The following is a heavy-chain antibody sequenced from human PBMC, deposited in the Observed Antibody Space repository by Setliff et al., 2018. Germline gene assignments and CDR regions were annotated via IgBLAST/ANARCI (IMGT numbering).Heavy chain of an antibody. CDR2: IFPTGTT. CDR1: GDSITSGSVY. CDR3: ARYNSSAACFDL. D-gene: IGHD1-20*01. V-gene: IGHV4-61*02. J-gene: IGHJ5*02. Sequence: SETLSLTCTVSGDSITSGSVYWSWIRQPAGKGPEWIGRIFPTGTTNYNPDLKSRVTMSVDTSKKRFSLMLRSVTAADTAIYYCARYNSSAACFDLWGPGTLVTGSS.